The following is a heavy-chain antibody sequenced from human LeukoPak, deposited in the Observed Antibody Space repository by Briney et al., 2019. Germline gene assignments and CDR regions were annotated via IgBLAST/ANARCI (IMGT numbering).Heavy chain of an antibody. CDR1: GFTFSSYA. J-gene: IGHJ4*02. V-gene: IGHV3-30-3*01. CDR3: ARGPRQYYDSSGYYAY. Sequence: GGSLRLSCAASGFTFSSYAMHWVRQAPGKGLEWVAVISYDGSNKYYADSVKGRFTISRDNSKNTLYLQMNSLRAEDTAVYYCARGPRQYYDSSGYYAYWGQGTLVTVSS. D-gene: IGHD3-22*01. CDR2: ISYDGSNK.